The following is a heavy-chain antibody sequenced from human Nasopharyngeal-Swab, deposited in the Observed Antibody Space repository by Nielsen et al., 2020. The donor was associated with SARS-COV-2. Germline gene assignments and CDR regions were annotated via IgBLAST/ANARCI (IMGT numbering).Heavy chain of an antibody. Sequence: GESLKISCAASGFTFSSYEMNWVRQAPGKGLEWVSYISSSGSTIYYADSVKGRFTISRDNAKNSLYLQMNSLRAEDTAVYYCATTGMVVAATWYFDYWGQGTLVTVSS. J-gene: IGHJ4*02. CDR3: ATTGMVVAATWYFDY. CDR2: ISSSGSTI. CDR1: GFTFSSYE. D-gene: IGHD2-15*01. V-gene: IGHV3-48*03.